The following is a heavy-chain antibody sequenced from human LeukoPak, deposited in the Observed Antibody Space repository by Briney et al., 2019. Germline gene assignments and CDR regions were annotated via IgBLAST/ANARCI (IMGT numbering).Heavy chain of an antibody. Sequence: GVSLKISCKGSGYSFTSYWIGWVRQTPGKGLEWMGFIYPGDSDTTYSPSFQGQVTISADKSISTAYLQWSRLKASDTAMYYCARRGGYNYGYFDYWGQGTQVTVSS. J-gene: IGHJ4*02. CDR1: GYSFTSYW. CDR3: ARRGGYNYGYFDY. V-gene: IGHV5-51*01. D-gene: IGHD5-18*01. CDR2: IYPGDSDT.